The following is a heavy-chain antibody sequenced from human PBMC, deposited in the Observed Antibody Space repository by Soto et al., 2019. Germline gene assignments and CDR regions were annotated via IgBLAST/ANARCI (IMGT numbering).Heavy chain of an antibody. V-gene: IGHV3-33*01. Sequence: GGSLRLSCAASGFTFSSYGMHWVRQAPGKGLEWVAVIWYDGSNKYYADSVKGRFTISRENSKNTLYLQMNSLRAEDTAVYYCARGGGTYYYYYYGMDVWGQGTTVTVSS. D-gene: IGHD1-1*01. J-gene: IGHJ6*02. CDR2: IWYDGSNK. CDR1: GFTFSSYG. CDR3: ARGGGTYYYYYYGMDV.